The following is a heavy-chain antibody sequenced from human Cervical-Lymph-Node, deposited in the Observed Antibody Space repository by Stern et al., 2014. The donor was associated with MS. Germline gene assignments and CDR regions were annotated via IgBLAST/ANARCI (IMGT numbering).Heavy chain of an antibody. Sequence: EVQLVESGGGLIQPGGSLRLSCAASGFTVSSNYMSRVRQSPGTGLQWVSLIYTDGSTYYADSVKGRFTISRDHSKNTLYLQMNSLGAEDTALYYCARAIFGVVTPTMAPDAFDIWGQGTMVTVSS. V-gene: IGHV3-53*01. CDR3: ARAIFGVVTPTMAPDAFDI. D-gene: IGHD3-3*01. J-gene: IGHJ3*02. CDR2: IYTDGST. CDR1: GFTVSSNY.